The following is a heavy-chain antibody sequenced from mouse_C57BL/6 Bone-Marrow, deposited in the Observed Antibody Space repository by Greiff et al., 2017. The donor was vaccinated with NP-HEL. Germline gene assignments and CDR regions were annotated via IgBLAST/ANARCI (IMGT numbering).Heavy chain of an antibody. Sequence: QVQLKQSGPGLVQPSQSLSITCTASGFSLTSYGVHWVRQSPGKGLEWLGVIWRGGSTDYNAAFMSRLSITKDNSKSQVFFKMNSLQANDTAIYYCAKNGYYYGSSSLAYWGQGTLVTVSA. J-gene: IGHJ3*01. CDR2: IWRGGST. D-gene: IGHD1-1*01. CDR1: GFSLTSYG. V-gene: IGHV2-5*01. CDR3: AKNGYYYGSSSLAY.